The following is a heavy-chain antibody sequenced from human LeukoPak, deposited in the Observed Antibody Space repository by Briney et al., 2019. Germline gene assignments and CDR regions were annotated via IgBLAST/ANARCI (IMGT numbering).Heavy chain of an antibody. D-gene: IGHD4-23*01. CDR3: AKDPYGGNSPLYFDY. CDR1: GFTFSSYD. V-gene: IGHV3-30*18. Sequence: GRSLRLSCAASGFTFSSYDMHWVRQAPGKGLEWVALISYDGSNKYYADSVKGRFTISRDSSKNTLYLQMNSLRAEDTAVFYCAKDPYGGNSPLYFDYWGQGTLVTVSS. J-gene: IGHJ4*02. CDR2: ISYDGSNK.